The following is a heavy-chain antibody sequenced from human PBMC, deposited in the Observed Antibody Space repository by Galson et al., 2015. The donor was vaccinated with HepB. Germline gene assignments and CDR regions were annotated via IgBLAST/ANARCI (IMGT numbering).Heavy chain of an antibody. D-gene: IGHD6-19*01. Sequence: SLRLSCAASGFTFSDYSMNWVRQAPGEGLEWVSYITGSSITIYYADSVKGRFTISRDNAKNSLFLQLNSLRGEDTAVYYCARYRSDWDFDYWGQGTLVTVSS. J-gene: IGHJ4*02. CDR1: GFTFSDYS. CDR3: ARYRSDWDFDY. V-gene: IGHV3-48*01. CDR2: ITGSSITI.